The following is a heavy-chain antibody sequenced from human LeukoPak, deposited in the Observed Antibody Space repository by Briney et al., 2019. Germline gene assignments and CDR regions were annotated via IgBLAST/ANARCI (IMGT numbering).Heavy chain of an antibody. CDR1: GYTFTSDD. CDR3: ARSRPAPEGGYNWNVWKKQKNHYYGMDV. J-gene: IGHJ6*02. V-gene: IGHV1-8*01. Sequence: ASVKVSCKASGYTFTSDDINLVRQATGQGLEWMGWMNPNSGNTGYAQKLQGRVNMTRNSSKNTAYMELSSLRSEDTAVYYCARSRPAPEGGYNWNVWKKQKNHYYGMDVWGQGTTVTVSS. CDR2: MNPNSGNT. D-gene: IGHD1-20*01.